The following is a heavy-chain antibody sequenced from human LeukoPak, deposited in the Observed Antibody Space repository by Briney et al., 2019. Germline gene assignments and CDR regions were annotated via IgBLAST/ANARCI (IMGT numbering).Heavy chain of an antibody. V-gene: IGHV4-30-4*01. Sequence: TSETLSLTCTVSGGSISSGDYYWSWIRQPPGKGLEWIGYIYYIGNTFYNPSLKSRVTISVDTSKNQFSLKLSSVTAADTAVYYCASAYCGGDCTPYWYFDLWGRGTLVTVSS. D-gene: IGHD2-21*02. CDR1: GGSISSGDYY. J-gene: IGHJ2*01. CDR3: ASAYCGGDCTPYWYFDL. CDR2: IYYIGNT.